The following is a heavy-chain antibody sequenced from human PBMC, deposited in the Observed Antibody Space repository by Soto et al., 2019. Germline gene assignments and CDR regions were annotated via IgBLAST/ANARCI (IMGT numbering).Heavy chain of an antibody. V-gene: IGHV1-18*01. J-gene: IGHJ4*02. Sequence: GASVKVSCKASGYTFTTYGITWVRQAPGQGLEWMGWISLYDGSTKYAQNLQGRVTMTTDTPTSTAYMELTSLRSDDTAVYYCARERASGYLDFWGQGTLVTVS. CDR2: ISLYDGST. CDR3: ARERASGYLDF. D-gene: IGHD3-10*01. CDR1: GYTFTTYG.